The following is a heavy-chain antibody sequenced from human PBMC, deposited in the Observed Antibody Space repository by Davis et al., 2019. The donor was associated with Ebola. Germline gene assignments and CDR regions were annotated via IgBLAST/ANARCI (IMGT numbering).Heavy chain of an antibody. D-gene: IGHD1-14*01. Sequence: MPSETLSLTCLVSGGSIRSYCWSWIRQSPGKGLEWIGYIYNSGSAKYNPSLKTRVSISGDTSKNQFSLKLSSVTVADTAVYYCARGTGPVDYWGQGTLVTVSS. CDR1: GGSIRSYC. CDR3: ARGTGPVDY. V-gene: IGHV4-4*09. CDR2: IYNSGSA. J-gene: IGHJ4*02.